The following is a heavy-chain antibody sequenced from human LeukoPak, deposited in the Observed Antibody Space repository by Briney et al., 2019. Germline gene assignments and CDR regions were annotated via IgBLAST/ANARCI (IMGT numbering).Heavy chain of an antibody. D-gene: IGHD3-10*01. CDR3: ARDRGVRGGAVNWFDP. Sequence: GGSLRLSCAASGFTSSSYWMAWVRQAPGKGLEWVSSISSSSSYKYYADSLKGRFTISRDNAKNSLYLQMNSLRAEDTAVYYCARDRGVRGGAVNWFDPWGQGTLVTVSS. V-gene: IGHV3-21*01. CDR1: GFTSSSYW. CDR2: ISSSSSYK. J-gene: IGHJ5*02.